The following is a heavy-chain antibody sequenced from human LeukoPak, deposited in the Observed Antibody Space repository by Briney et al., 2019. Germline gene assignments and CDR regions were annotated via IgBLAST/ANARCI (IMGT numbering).Heavy chain of an antibody. CDR2: INHSGST. Sequence: SQTLSLTCTVSGGSISSGDYSWSWIRQPPGKGLEWIGEINHSGSTNYNPSLKSRVTISVDTSKNQFSLKLSSVTAADTAVYYCARLSDQHRTSGDPYGMDVWGQGTTVTVSS. V-gene: IGHV4-30-2*01. J-gene: IGHJ6*02. CDR3: ARLSDQHRTSGDPYGMDV. CDR1: GGSISSGDYS. D-gene: IGHD2-2*01.